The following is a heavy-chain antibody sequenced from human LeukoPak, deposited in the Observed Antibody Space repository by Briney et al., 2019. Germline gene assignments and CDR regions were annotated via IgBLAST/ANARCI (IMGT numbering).Heavy chain of an antibody. CDR2: IYWNDDK. Sequence: SGPTLVKPTQTLTLTCTFSGFSLSTSGVGVGWIRQPPGKALEWLALIYWNDDKRYSPSLKSRLTITKDTSKNQVVLTMTNMDPVDTATYYCARSCLFGDCYPEYFQHWGQGTLVTVSS. J-gene: IGHJ1*01. CDR3: ARSCLFGDCYPEYFQH. V-gene: IGHV2-5*01. D-gene: IGHD2-21*01. CDR1: GFSLSTSGVG.